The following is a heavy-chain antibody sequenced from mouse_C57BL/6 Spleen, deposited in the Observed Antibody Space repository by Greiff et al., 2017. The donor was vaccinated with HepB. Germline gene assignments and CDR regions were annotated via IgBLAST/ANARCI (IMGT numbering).Heavy chain of an antibody. J-gene: IGHJ1*03. V-gene: IGHV1-82*01. CDR3: ARLFSFDV. Sequence: VQLQQSGPELVKPGASVKISCKASGYAFSSSWMNWVKQRPGKGLEWIGRIYPGDGDTNYNGKFKGKATLTADKSSSTAYMQLSSLTSEDSAVYFCARLFSFDVWGTGTTVTVSS. CDR1: GYAFSSSW. CDR2: IYPGDGDT.